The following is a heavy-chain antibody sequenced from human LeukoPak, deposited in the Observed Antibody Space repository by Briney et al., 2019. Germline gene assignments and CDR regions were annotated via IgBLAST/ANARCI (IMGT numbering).Heavy chain of an antibody. D-gene: IGHD3-10*01. CDR3: ARDRPRSGITMVRGVRNWFYP. J-gene: IGHJ5*02. CDR1: GYTFTGYY. Sequence: ASVKVSCKASGYTFTGYYMHWVRQAPGQGLEWMGWINPNSGGTNYAQKFQGRVTMTRDTSISTAYMELSRLRSDDTAVYYCARDRPRSGITMVRGVRNWFYPWGQGTLVTVSS. CDR2: INPNSGGT. V-gene: IGHV1-2*02.